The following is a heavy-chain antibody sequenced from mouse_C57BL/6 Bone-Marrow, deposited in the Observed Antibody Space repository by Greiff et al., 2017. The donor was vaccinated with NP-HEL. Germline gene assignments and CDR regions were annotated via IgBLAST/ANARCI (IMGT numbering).Heavy chain of an antibody. CDR3: ARGYYGSSFDY. CDR2: IYPRSGNT. J-gene: IGHJ2*01. Sequence: QVQLQQSGAELARPGASVKLSCKASGYTFTSYGISWVKQRTGQGLEWIGEIYPRSGNTYYNEKFKGKATLTADKSSSTAYMGLRSLTSEDSAVYFCARGYYGSSFDYWGQGTTLTVSS. D-gene: IGHD1-1*01. CDR1: GYTFTSYG. V-gene: IGHV1-81*01.